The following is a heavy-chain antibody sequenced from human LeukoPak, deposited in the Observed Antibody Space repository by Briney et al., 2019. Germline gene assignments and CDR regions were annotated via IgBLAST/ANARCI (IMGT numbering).Heavy chain of an antibody. Sequence: PSETLSLTCTVSGASMSSYFWTWIRQAPGKGLEWIGNIYYSGDAFYNPSLKSRVTISVDTSKNQFSLKLSSVTAADTAVYYCARDVPPTYYYDSSGYYDDYWGQGTLVTVSS. CDR2: IYYSGDA. V-gene: IGHV4-59*12. CDR3: ARDVPPTYYYDSSGYYDDY. D-gene: IGHD3-22*01. J-gene: IGHJ4*02. CDR1: GASMSSYF.